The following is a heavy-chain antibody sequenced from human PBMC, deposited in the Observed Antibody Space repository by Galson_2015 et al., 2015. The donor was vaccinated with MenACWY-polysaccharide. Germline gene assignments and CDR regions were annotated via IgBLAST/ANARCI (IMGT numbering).Heavy chain of an antibody. CDR1: GFTFSTYA. D-gene: IGHD6-19*01. J-gene: IGHJ4*02. CDR3: AKDIGQWLTPNSCDH. Sequence: SLRLSCAASGFTFSTYAMHWVRQAPGKGLECVAVISYDGTNTYYADSVKGRFTISRDNSQNTLYVQMNSLRPEDTAIYYCAKDIGQWLTPNSCDHWGQGTLVTVSS. CDR2: ISYDGTNT. V-gene: IGHV3-30*18.